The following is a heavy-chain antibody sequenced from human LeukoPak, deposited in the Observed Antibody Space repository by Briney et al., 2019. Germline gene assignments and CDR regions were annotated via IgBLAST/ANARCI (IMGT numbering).Heavy chain of an antibody. D-gene: IGHD6-6*01. CDR3: ARDPSSSSLDY. J-gene: IGHJ4*02. V-gene: IGHV1-18*01. CDR2: ISTYNGNT. CDR1: GYTFTNFG. Sequence: ASVKVSCKASGYTFTNFGINWVRQAPGQGLEWMGWISTYNGNTIYAQKLQGRVTMSTDTSTSTAYMELRSLSSDDTAVYYCARDPSSSSLDYWGQGTLVTVSS.